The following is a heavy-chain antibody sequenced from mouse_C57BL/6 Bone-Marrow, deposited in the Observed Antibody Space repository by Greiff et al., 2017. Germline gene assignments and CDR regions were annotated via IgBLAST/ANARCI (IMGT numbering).Heavy chain of an antibody. D-gene: IGHD2-1*01. Sequence: QVQLQQPGAELVKPGASVKMSCKASGYTFTSYWITWVKQRPGQGLEWIGDIYPGSGSTNYNEKFKSKATLTVDTSTSTAYMQIISLTSEDSAVYYCASTPLYYGNSFWYFDVWGTGTTVTVSS. CDR2: IYPGSGST. CDR3: ASTPLYYGNSFWYFDV. CDR1: GYTFTSYW. V-gene: IGHV1-55*01. J-gene: IGHJ1*03.